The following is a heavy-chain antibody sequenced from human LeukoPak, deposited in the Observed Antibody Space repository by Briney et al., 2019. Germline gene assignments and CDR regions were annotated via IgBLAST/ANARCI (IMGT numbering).Heavy chain of an antibody. Sequence: PSETLSLTCGVSGYSISSGYYWGWIRQPPGKGLEWIGSIYHSGSTYYNPSLKGRVTISVDTSKNQFSLKLSSVTAADTAVYYCARQIYCSSTSCYTDYWGQGTLVTVSS. J-gene: IGHJ4*02. V-gene: IGHV4-38-2*01. CDR3: ARQIYCSSTSCYTDY. D-gene: IGHD2-2*02. CDR2: IYHSGST. CDR1: GYSISSGYY.